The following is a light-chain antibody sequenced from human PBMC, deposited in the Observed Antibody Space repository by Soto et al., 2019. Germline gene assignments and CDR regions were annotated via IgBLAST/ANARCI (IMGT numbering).Light chain of an antibody. J-gene: IGKJ1*01. Sequence: EIVLTQSPATLSLSPGERATLSCRASQNVRSNLAWYQQKPGQAPRLLIYDASNRATGIPARFSGSGSGTDFTLAIGSLAPEDLAVYYCQHRSNWPWTFGQGTKVEIK. V-gene: IGKV3-11*01. CDR3: QHRSNWPWT. CDR2: DAS. CDR1: QNVRSN.